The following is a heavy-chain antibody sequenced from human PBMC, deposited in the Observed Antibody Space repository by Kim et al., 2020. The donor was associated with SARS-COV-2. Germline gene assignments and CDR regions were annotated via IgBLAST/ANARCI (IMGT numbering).Heavy chain of an antibody. D-gene: IGHD3-10*01. J-gene: IGHJ6*02. CDR3: VKAVKAERVTGYYGMDV. V-gene: IGHV3-64D*09. Sequence: GGSLRLSCSASGFTFSSYAMHWVRQAPGKGLEYVSAISSNGGSTYYADSVKGRFTISRDNSKNTLYLQMSSLRAEDTAVYYCVKAVKAERVTGYYGMDVWGQGTTVTVSS. CDR2: ISSNGGST. CDR1: GFTFSSYA.